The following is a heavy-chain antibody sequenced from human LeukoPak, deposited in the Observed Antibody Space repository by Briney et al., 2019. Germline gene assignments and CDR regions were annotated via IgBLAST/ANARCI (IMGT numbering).Heavy chain of an antibody. CDR2: INHSGST. J-gene: IGHJ1*01. CDR1: GGSFSGYY. Sequence: KPSETLSLTCAVYGGSFSGYYWSWIRQPPGEGLEWVGEINHSGSTNYNPSLKSRVTISVDTSKNQFSLKLSSVTAADTAVYYCASNKRWLPAERWGQGTLVTVSS. CDR3: ASNKRWLPAER. D-gene: IGHD5-24*01. V-gene: IGHV4-34*01.